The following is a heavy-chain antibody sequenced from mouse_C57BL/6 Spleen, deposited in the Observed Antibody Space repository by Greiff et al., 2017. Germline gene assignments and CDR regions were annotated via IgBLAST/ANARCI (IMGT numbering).Heavy chain of an antibody. CDR3: ARNSNYRFAY. CDR2: ISSGSSTI. Sequence: EVQLVESGGGLVKPGGSLKLSCAASGFTFSDYGMHWVRQAPEKGLEWVAYISSGSSTIYYADTVKGRFTISRDNAKNTLFLQRTSLRSEDTAMYYCARNSNYRFAYWGQGTLVTVSA. V-gene: IGHV5-17*01. CDR1: GFTFSDYG. D-gene: IGHD2-5*01. J-gene: IGHJ3*01.